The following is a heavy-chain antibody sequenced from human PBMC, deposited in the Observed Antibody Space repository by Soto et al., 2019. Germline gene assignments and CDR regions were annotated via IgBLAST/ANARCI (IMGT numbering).Heavy chain of an antibody. D-gene: IGHD2-8*01. CDR2: INAGNGNT. CDR1: GYTFTSYA. J-gene: IGHJ6*02. Sequence: ASVKVSCKASGYTFTSYAMHWVRQAPGQRLEWMGWINAGNGNTKYSQKFQGRVTITRDTSASTAYMELSSLRSEDTAVYYCTSLYTPHFLNDYYYVMDVWGQGTTVTVSS. V-gene: IGHV1-3*01. CDR3: TSLYTPHFLNDYYYVMDV.